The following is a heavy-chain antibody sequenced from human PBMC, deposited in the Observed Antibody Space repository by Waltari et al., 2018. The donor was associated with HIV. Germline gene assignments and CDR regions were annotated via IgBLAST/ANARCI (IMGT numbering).Heavy chain of an antibody. J-gene: IGHJ6*02. V-gene: IGHV3-48*04. CDR3: ASNDDYNGMDV. Sequence: EVQLVESGGGLVQPGGSLRLSCAASGFTFSGYSMNWVRQAPGKGLEWVSYISSTSITIYYADSVKGRFTISRDNANNSLYLQMNSLRAEDTGVYYCASNDDYNGMDVWGQGTTVIVSS. CDR2: ISSTSITI. D-gene: IGHD1-1*01. CDR1: GFTFSGYS.